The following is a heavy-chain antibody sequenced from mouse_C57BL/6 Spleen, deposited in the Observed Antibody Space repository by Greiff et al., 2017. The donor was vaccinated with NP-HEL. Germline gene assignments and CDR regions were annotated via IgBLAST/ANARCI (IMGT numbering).Heavy chain of an antibody. CDR2: IYPGSGNT. V-gene: IGHV1-66*01. J-gene: IGHJ4*01. D-gene: IGHD1-1*01. Sequence: VQLQQSGPELVKPGASVKISCKASGYSFTSYYIHWVKQRPGQGLEWIGWIYPGSGNTKYNEKFKGKGTLTADTSSSTAYMQLSSLTSEDSAVYYCARGVYYGSKGGYAMDYWGQGTSVTVSS. CDR1: GYSFTSYY. CDR3: ARGVYYGSKGGYAMDY.